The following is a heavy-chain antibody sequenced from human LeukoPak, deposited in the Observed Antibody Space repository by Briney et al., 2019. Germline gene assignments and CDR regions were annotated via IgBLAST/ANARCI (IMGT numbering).Heavy chain of an antibody. J-gene: IGHJ3*02. V-gene: IGHV5-51*01. Sequence: PGESLKISCKWSGYSFTSYWIAWVRQMPGKGLEWMGIIYPGDSDTRYSPSFQGQVTISADKSISTAYLQWNNLKASDTAMYYCAGQDIVVVATATRAFDIWGQGTMVTVSS. CDR3: AGQDIVVVATATRAFDI. CDR2: IYPGDSDT. D-gene: IGHD2-15*01. CDR1: GYSFTSYW.